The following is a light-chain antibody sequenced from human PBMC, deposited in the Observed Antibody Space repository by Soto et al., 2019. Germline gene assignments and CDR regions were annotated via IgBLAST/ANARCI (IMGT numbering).Light chain of an antibody. J-gene: IGKJ2*01. CDR3: QQYGSSLYT. CDR1: QSVSSSY. V-gene: IGKV3-20*01. CDR2: GAS. Sequence: EIVLTQSPGTLSLSPGERATLSCRASQSVSSSYLAWYQQKSGQAPRLLIYGASSRATGIPDRFSGSGSGTDFTLTISRLEPEDFAVYYCQQYGSSLYTFGQGTKVEI.